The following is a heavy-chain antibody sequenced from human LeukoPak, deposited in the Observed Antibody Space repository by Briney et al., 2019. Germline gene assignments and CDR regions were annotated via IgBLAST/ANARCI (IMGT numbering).Heavy chain of an antibody. J-gene: IGHJ6*04. V-gene: IGHV3-7*01. CDR3: ARDPRYCSGGSCPGYYGMDV. Sequence: PGGSLRLSCAASGFTFSSYWMSWVRQAPGKGLEWVANIKQDGSEKYYVDSVKGRFTISRDNSKNTLYLQMNSLRAEDTAVYYCARDPRYCSGGSCPGYYGMDVWGKGTTVTVSS. D-gene: IGHD2-15*01. CDR1: GFTFSSYW. CDR2: IKQDGSEK.